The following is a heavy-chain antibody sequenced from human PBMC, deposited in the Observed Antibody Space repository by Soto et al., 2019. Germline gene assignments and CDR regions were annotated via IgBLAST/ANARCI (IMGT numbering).Heavy chain of an antibody. CDR3: AREVIHHWEAFDI. D-gene: IGHD3-10*01. CDR1: GFTFGDYA. J-gene: IGHJ3*02. V-gene: IGHV3-49*03. CDR2: IRSKTYGGAA. Sequence: EAQLVESGGGLVQPGRSLRLSCTASGFTFGDYAVSWFRQAPGKGLEWVSFIRSKTYGGAAEYAASLKGRFTISRDDSNSLAYLQMNSLNTGDTAGYFCAREVIHHWEAFDIWGQGTMVTVSS.